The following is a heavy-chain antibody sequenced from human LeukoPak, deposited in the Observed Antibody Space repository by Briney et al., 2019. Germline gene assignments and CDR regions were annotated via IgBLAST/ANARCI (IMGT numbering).Heavy chain of an antibody. CDR2: IIPILGIA. D-gene: IGHD3-10*01. Sequence: GSSVKVSCKASGGTFSSYAISWVRQAPGQGLEWMGRIIPILGIANYAQKLQGRVTMTTDTSTSTAYMELRSLRSDDTAVYYCARDVLLWFGELLSADPNFDYWGQGTLVTVSS. J-gene: IGHJ4*02. V-gene: IGHV1-69*04. CDR3: ARDVLLWFGELLSADPNFDY. CDR1: GGTFSSYA.